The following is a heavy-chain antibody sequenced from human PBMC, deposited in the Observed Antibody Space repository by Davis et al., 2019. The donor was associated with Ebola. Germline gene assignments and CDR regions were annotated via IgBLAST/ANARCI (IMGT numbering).Heavy chain of an antibody. CDR1: GYTFTSYD. J-gene: IGHJ6*02. CDR2: MNPNSGNT. D-gene: IGHD6-19*01. Sequence: ASVTVSCQASGYTFTSYDINWVRQATGQGLEWMGWMNPNSGNTGYAQKFQGRVTMTRNTSISTAYMELSSLRSEDTAVYYCARLQVRLVRDYYYYYGVDVWGQGTTVTVSS. V-gene: IGHV1-8*01. CDR3: ARLQVRLVRDYYYYYGVDV.